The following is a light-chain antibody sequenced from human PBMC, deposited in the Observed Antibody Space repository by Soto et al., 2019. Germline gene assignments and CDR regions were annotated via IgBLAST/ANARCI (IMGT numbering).Light chain of an antibody. V-gene: IGKV1-39*01. CDR2: AAS. J-gene: IGKJ4*01. Sequence: DIQMTQSPSSLSASVVDRVTITCRASQSISSYLNWYQQKPGKAPKLLIYAASSLQRGVPSRFSGSGSGTEFTLTIISLQPEDFATYYCQHSYSTPLTFGGGTKVEIK. CDR3: QHSYSTPLT. CDR1: QSISSY.